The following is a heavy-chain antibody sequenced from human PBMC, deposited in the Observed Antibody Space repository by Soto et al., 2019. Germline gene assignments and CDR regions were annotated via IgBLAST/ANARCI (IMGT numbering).Heavy chain of an antibody. CDR2: IYYTGST. CDR3: ARHETWSYGYSGY. J-gene: IGHJ4*02. V-gene: IGHV4-39*01. D-gene: IGHD5-18*01. Sequence: QLQLQESGPGLVKPSETLSLTCTVSGGSISTNDYYWGWIRQPPAKGLEWIGSIYYTGSTYYNPSLKSRVTISVDTSKNQFSLTLSSVTAADTAVYYCARHETWSYGYSGYWGQGSLVTVSS. CDR1: GGSISTNDYY.